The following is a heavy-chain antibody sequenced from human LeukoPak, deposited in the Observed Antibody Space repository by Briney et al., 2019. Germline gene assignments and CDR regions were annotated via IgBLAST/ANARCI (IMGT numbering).Heavy chain of an antibody. CDR2: MNPNSGNT. CDR1: GYTFTSYD. J-gene: IGHJ6*02. CDR3: ARKQGLTFWSGYYPYYYYYGMDV. V-gene: IGHV1-8*01. D-gene: IGHD3-3*01. Sequence: ASVKVSCKASGYTFTSYDINWVRQATGQGLEWMGWMNPNSGNTGYAQKFQGRVTMTRNTSISTAYMELSSLRSEDTAVYYCARKQGLTFWSGYYPYYYYYGMDVWGQGTTVTVSS.